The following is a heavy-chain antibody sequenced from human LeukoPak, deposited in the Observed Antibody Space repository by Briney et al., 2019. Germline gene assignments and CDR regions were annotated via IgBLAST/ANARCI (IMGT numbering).Heavy chain of an antibody. V-gene: IGHV3-48*03. Sequence: QPGGSLRLSCAASGFTFSSYEMNWVRQAPGKGLEWVSYISSSGSTIYYADSVKGRFTISRDNAKNSLYLQMNSLRAEDTAVYYCARGLLIGYDYGMDVWGQGTTVTVSS. J-gene: IGHJ6*02. CDR1: GFTFSSYE. D-gene: IGHD2-15*01. CDR2: ISSSGSTI. CDR3: ARGLLIGYDYGMDV.